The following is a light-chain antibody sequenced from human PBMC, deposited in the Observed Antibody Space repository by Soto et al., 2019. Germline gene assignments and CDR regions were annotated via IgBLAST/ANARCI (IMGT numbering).Light chain of an antibody. CDR3: KHYNSQSWT. CDR1: QTISSW. CDR2: KAS. Sequence: IRMNESPAAVSGTERDRVTISCRAGQTISSWLAWYQQKPWKAPKLLIYKASTLKSGVPSRFSGSGSGTEFTLTISSLQPDDCATYYCKHYNSQSWTFGQGTKVDI. J-gene: IGKJ1*01. V-gene: IGKV1-5*03.